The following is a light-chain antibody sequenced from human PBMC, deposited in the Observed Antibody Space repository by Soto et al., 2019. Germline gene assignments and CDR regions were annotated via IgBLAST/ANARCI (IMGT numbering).Light chain of an antibody. V-gene: IGKV2-28*01. CDR2: LGS. Sequence: EIVMTQSPLSLPVTPGEPASISCRSSQSLLHSDGYNYLDWYLQKPGQSPQLLIYLGSNRASGVPDRFSGSGSGTDFTLKISRVEAADVGVYYCMQALHTPPTFGGGTKVEIK. CDR3: MQALHTPPT. CDR1: QSLLHSDGYNY. J-gene: IGKJ4*01.